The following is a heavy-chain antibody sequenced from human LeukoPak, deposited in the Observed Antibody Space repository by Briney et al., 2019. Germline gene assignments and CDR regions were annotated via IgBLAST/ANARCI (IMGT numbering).Heavy chain of an antibody. J-gene: IGHJ4*02. D-gene: IGHD3-22*01. Sequence: SETLSLTCTVSGGSISGYYWSWIRQPPGKGLEWIGYIYYSGSTNYNPSLKSRVTISVDKSKNQFSLKLSSVTAADTAVYYCARDLSGTYYYDSSGYPRWSQGTLVTVSS. CDR1: GGSISGYY. V-gene: IGHV4-59*12. CDR2: IYYSGST. CDR3: ARDLSGTYYYDSSGYPR.